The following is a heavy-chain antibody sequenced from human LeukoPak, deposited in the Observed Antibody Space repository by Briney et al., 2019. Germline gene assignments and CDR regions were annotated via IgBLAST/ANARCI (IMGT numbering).Heavy chain of an antibody. J-gene: IGHJ3*02. Sequence: GASVKVSCKASGYTFTSYYMHWVRQAPGQGLEWMGIINPSGGSTSYAQKFQGRVTMTRDTSTSTVYMELRSLRSEDTAVYYCARAAAPRWYSSSNDAFDIWGQGTMVTVSS. CDR1: GYTFTSYY. CDR2: INPSGGST. V-gene: IGHV1-46*01. CDR3: ARAAAPRWYSSSNDAFDI. D-gene: IGHD6-13*01.